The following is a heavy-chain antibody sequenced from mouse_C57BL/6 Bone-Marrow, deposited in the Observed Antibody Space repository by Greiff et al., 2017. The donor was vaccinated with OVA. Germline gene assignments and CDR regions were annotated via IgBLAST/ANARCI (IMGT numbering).Heavy chain of an antibody. V-gene: IGHV1-74*01. CDR3: AIGGYSNCGFAY. CDR2: IHPSDSDT. CDR1: GYTFTSYW. D-gene: IGHD2-5*01. J-gene: IGHJ3*01. Sequence: QVHVKQPGAELVKPGASVKVSCKASGYTFTSYWMHWVKQRPGQGLEWIGRIHPSDSDTNYNQKFKGKATLTVDKSSSTAYMQLSSLTSEDSAVYYCAIGGYSNCGFAYWGQGTLVTVSA.